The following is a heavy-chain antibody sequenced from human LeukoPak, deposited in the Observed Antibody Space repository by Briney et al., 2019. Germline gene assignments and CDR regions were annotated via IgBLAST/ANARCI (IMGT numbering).Heavy chain of an antibody. D-gene: IGHD3-10*02. J-gene: IGHJ6*04. V-gene: IGHV3-48*03. CDR2: ISSSGSTI. CDR3: AELGITMIGGV. Sequence: PGGSLILSCAASGFTFSSYEMNWVRQAPGKGLEWVSYISSSGSTIYYADSVKGRFTISRDNAKNSLYLQMNSLRAEDTAVYYCAELGITMIGGVWGKGTTVTISS. CDR1: GFTFSSYE.